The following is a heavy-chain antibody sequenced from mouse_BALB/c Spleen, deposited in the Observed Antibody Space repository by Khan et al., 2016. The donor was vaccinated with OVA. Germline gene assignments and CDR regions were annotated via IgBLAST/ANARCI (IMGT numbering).Heavy chain of an antibody. Sequence: QVQLQQPGAELVKPGASVKLSCKSSGYTFTSYWMQWVKLRPGQGFEWIGEINPNNGDTNYNEKFKGKATLTVDKSSSTAYMQLSSLTSEDSAVYYCTIGNYPYYAMDYWGQGTPVTVSS. CDR1: GYTFTSYW. CDR2: INPNNGDT. D-gene: IGHD2-1*01. CDR3: TIGNYPYYAMDY. J-gene: IGHJ4*01. V-gene: IGHV1S81*02.